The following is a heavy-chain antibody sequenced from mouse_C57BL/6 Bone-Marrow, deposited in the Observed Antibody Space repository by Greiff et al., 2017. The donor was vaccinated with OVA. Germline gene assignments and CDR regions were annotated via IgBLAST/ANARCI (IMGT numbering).Heavy chain of an antibody. J-gene: IGHJ2*01. D-gene: IGHD2-3*01. CDR3: ARSDDGYYLDYWW. V-gene: IGHV1-69*01. CDR1: GYTFTSYW. Sequence: VQLQQPGAELVMPGASVKLSCKASGYTFTSYWMHWVKQRPGQGLEWIGEIDPSDSYTNYNQKFKGKSTLTVDKSSSTAYMQLSSLTSEDSAVYYCARSDDGYYLDYWWWGQGTTLTVSS. CDR2: IDPSDSYT.